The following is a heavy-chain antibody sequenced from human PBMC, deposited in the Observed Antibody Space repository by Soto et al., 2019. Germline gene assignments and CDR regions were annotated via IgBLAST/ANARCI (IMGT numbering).Heavy chain of an antibody. J-gene: IGHJ4*02. CDR1: GGSISSYY. Sequence: SETLSLTCTVSGGSISSYYWSWIRQPPGKGLEWIGYIYYSGSTNYNPSLQSRVTISVDTSKNQFSLKLSSVTAADTAVYYCARRITIFGQYYFDYWGQGTLVTVSS. CDR2: IYYSGST. D-gene: IGHD3-3*01. V-gene: IGHV4-59*08. CDR3: ARRITIFGQYYFDY.